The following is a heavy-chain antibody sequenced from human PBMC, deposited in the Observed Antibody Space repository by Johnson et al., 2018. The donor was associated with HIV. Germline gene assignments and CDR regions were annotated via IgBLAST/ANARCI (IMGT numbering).Heavy chain of an antibody. D-gene: IGHD1-7*01. Sequence: QVQLVESGGGVVQPGRSLRLSCAASGFTFSSYAMHWVRQAPGKGLEWVAVISYDGSNKYQADSVKGRFTISRDDSKNSLYLQMNSLKTEDTAVYYCVRVELGAFDIWGQGTMVIVSS. CDR2: ISYDGSNK. CDR1: GFTFSSYA. J-gene: IGHJ3*02. V-gene: IGHV3-30*04. CDR3: VRVELGAFDI.